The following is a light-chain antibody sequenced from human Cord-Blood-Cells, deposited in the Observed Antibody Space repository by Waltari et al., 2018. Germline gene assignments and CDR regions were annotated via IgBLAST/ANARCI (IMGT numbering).Light chain of an antibody. J-gene: IGLJ1*01. CDR3: CSYAGSYTGV. Sequence: QSALTQPRSVSGSPGQSVTISCTGTSSDVGGYNYVSCYQQHPGKAPKLMIYDVSKRPSGVPGCVSGSKAGNTASLTISGLQAEDEADYYCCSYAGSYTGVFGTGTKVTVL. CDR2: DVS. V-gene: IGLV2-11*01. CDR1: SSDVGGYNY.